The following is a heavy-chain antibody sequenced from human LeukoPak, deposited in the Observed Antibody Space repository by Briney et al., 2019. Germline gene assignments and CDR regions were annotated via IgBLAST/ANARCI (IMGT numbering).Heavy chain of an antibody. Sequence: ASVKVSCKASGYTFTSYDINWVRQATGQGLEWMGWMNPNSGNTGYAQKIQGRVTMTRNTSISTAYMELSSLRSEDTGVYYCASTSSGYYYMDDWGKGTTVTVSS. D-gene: IGHD1-1*01. CDR1: GYTFTSYD. V-gene: IGHV1-8*01. CDR3: ASTSSGYYYMDD. CDR2: MNPNSGNT. J-gene: IGHJ6*03.